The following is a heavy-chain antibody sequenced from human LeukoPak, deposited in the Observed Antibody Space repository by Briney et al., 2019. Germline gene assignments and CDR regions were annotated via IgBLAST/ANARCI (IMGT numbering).Heavy chain of an antibody. CDR3: AKDPIAVAQAYYFDY. D-gene: IGHD6-19*01. V-gene: IGHV3-23*01. CDR1: GFTFSSYA. CDR2: ISGSGGST. Sequence: PGGSLRLSCAASGFTFSSYAMSWVRQAPGKGLEWVSAISGSGGSTYYADSGKGRFTISRDNSKNTLYLQMNSLRAEDTAVYYCAKDPIAVAQAYYFDYWGQGTLVTVSS. J-gene: IGHJ4*02.